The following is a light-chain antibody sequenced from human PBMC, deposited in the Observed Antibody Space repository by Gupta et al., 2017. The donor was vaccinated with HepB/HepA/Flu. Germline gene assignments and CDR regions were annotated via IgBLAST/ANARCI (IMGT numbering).Light chain of an antibody. CDR2: GAS. Sequence: DTQMTQSPSSLSASVGDRVTITCQASHDISNDLSWYQQKPGKAPIVLVYGASNLETGVPSRFRGSGSGTDFTFTISSLQPEDIATYYCQQYDNLLTFGGGTKVEIK. CDR1: HDISND. J-gene: IGKJ4*02. V-gene: IGKV1-33*01. CDR3: QQYDNLLT.